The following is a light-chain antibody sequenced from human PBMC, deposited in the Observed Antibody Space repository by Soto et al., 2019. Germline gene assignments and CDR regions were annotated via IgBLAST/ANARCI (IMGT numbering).Light chain of an antibody. CDR2: EVT. CDR3: SSYAGSNIFV. Sequence: QSALTQPPSASGSPGQSVTISCTGASSDVGTYNYVSWYQQHPGKAPKLMIYEVTKRPSGVPDRFSGSKSGNTASLTVSGLQADDEAEYYCSSYAGSNIFVFGSGTKVTVL. CDR1: SSDVGTYNY. V-gene: IGLV2-8*01. J-gene: IGLJ1*01.